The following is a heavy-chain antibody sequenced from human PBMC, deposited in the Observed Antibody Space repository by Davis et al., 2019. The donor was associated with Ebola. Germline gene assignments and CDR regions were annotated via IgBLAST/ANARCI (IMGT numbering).Heavy chain of an antibody. D-gene: IGHD2-2*02. V-gene: IGHV3-30*03. CDR2: ISYDGSNK. CDR1: GFTFSSYA. J-gene: IGHJ4*02. CDR3: ARDGSVAAIELDY. Sequence: GGSLRLSCAASGFTFSSYAMSWVRQAPGKGLEWVAVISYDGSNKYYADSVKGRFTISRDNSKNTLYLQMNSLRSDDTAVYYCARDGSVAAIELDYWGQGTLVTVSS.